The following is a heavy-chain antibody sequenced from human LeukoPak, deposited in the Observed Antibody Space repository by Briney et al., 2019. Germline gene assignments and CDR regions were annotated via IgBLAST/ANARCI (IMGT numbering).Heavy chain of an antibody. V-gene: IGHV1-69*05. CDR3: ARDSVGATSYYYYYMDV. CDR1: GYTFTSYA. J-gene: IGHJ6*03. Sequence: ASVKVSCKASGYTFTSYAISWVRQAPGQGLEWMGGIIPIFGTANYAQKFQGRVTITTDESTSTAYMELSSLRSEDTAVYYCARDSVGATSYYYYYMDVWGKGTTVTVSS. D-gene: IGHD1-26*01. CDR2: IIPIFGTA.